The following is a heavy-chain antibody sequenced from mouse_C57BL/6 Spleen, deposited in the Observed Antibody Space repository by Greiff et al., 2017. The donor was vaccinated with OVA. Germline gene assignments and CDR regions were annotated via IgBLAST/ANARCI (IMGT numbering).Heavy chain of an antibody. CDR2: INPNNGGT. D-gene: IGHD1-1*01. Sequence: EVQLQQSGPELVKPGASVKMSCKASGYTFTDYNMHWVKQSHGKSLEWIGYINPNNGGTSYNQKFKGKATLTVNKSSSTAYMELRSLTSEDSAVYYCARSPTVRGYYFDYWGKGTTLTVSS. V-gene: IGHV1-22*01. CDR3: ARSPTVRGYYFDY. CDR1: GYTFTDYN. J-gene: IGHJ2*01.